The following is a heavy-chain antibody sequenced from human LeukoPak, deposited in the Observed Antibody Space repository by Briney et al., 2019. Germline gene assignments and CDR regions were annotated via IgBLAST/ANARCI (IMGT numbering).Heavy chain of an antibody. V-gene: IGHV3-30*03. CDR2: ISYDGTKR. CDR3: GAGYTWVDH. Sequence: GGSLRLSCAASGFRLNNYGMQWVRQAPGKGLDWVAVISYDGTKRYYADSVKGRFTISRDNPKNTLYLQMNSLRAKDTAVYYCGAGYTWVDHWGEGTLVTVSS. J-gene: IGHJ4*02. CDR1: GFRLNNYG. D-gene: IGHD5-12*01.